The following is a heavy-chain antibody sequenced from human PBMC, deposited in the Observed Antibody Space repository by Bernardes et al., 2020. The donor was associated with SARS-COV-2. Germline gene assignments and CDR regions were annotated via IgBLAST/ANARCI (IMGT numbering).Heavy chain of an antibody. CDR2: VNQDGSEK. CDR3: ASLPPQAPGGMDV. Sequence: GGSLRPSCAASGFTFSSYFMSWVRQAPGKGLEWVSDVNQDGSEKYYVASVKGRFTIYRDNAKNSLYLQMNSLRAEDTAGYYVASLPPQAPGGMDVWGQGTTVTVSS. CDR1: GFTFSSYF. D-gene: IGHD5-12*01. J-gene: IGHJ6*02. V-gene: IGHV3-7*01.